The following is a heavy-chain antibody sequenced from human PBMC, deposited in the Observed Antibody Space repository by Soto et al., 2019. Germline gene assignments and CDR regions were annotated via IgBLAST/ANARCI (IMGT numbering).Heavy chain of an antibody. V-gene: IGHV3-30*03. D-gene: IGHD3-16*01. Sequence: QVQLVESGGGVVQPGRSLRVSCAASGFTFNSYCMHWVRQAPGKGLEWVAVISYDGSNKYYADSVKGRFTISRDNSKNTLSLQMNSLRGEDTAVYYCASGGDYLAFWGQGTLVTVSS. J-gene: IGHJ4*02. CDR1: GFTFNSYC. CDR3: ASGGDYLAF. CDR2: ISYDGSNK.